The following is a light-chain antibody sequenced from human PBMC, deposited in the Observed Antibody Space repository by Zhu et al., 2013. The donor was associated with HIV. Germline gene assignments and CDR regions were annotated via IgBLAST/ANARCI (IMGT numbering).Light chain of an antibody. V-gene: IGKV4-1*01. CDR2: WAS. CDR3: QQYYDTPLT. Sequence: DIVMTQSPDSLAVSLGERATINCKSSQSVLSGSNNKNHISWFQQKPGQPPKLLIYWASLREAGVPDRFSGSGSGTDFTLTISSLQAEDVAVYYCQQYYDTPLTFGGGTKVEIK. CDR1: QSVLSGSNNKNH. J-gene: IGKJ4*01.